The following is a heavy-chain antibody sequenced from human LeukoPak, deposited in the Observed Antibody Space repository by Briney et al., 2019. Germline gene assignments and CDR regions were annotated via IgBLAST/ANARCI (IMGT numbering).Heavy chain of an antibody. CDR3: AMGIQLWLRFDC. CDR1: GGTFSSYA. V-gene: IGHV1-69*06. D-gene: IGHD5-18*01. Sequence: ASVKVSCKASGGTFSSYAISWVRQAPGQGLEWMGGIIPIFGTANYAQKFQGRVTITADKSTSTAYMELSSLRSEDTAVYYCAMGIQLWLRFDCWGQGTLVTVSS. J-gene: IGHJ4*02. CDR2: IIPIFGTA.